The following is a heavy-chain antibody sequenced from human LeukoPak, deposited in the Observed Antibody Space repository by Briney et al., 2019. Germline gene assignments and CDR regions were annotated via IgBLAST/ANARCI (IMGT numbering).Heavy chain of an antibody. V-gene: IGHV4-59*08. D-gene: IGHD2/OR15-2a*01. J-gene: IGHJ4*02. Sequence: PSETLTLTCTVSGGSISSYQWSWIRQPPGKGLEWIGYISYSGFTNYNPSLKSRVTISLDTSKNQFSLKLTSVTAADTAVYYCAGHHPRNTVDFWGQGSLVTVSS. CDR2: ISYSGFT. CDR1: GGSISSYQ. CDR3: AGHHPRNTVDF.